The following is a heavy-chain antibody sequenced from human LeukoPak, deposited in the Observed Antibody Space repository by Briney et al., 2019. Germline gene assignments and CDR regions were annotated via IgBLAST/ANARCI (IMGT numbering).Heavy chain of an antibody. Sequence: GGTLRLSCAASGITFSSYGMSWVRQAPGKRLEWVSSISSSSSYIYYADSVKGRFTISRDNAKNSLYLQMNSLRAEDTAVYYCARAEYFDWLFPDDYYFDYWGQGTLVTVSS. CDR1: GITFSSYG. D-gene: IGHD3-9*01. J-gene: IGHJ4*02. CDR3: ARAEYFDWLFPDDYYFDY. CDR2: ISSSSSYI. V-gene: IGHV3-21*01.